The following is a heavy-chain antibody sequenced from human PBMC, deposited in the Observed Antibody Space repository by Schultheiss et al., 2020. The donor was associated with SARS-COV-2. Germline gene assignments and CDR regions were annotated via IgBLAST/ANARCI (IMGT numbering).Heavy chain of an antibody. CDR3: ARFPPNWYFDL. CDR2: INHSGST. V-gene: IGHV4-38-2*01. J-gene: IGHJ2*01. Sequence: SETLSLTCAVTGYSFTSGFFWGWIRQPPGKGLEWIGEINHSGSTNYNPSLKRRVTISVDKSKNQFSLKLSSVTAADTAVYYCARFPPNWYFDLWGRGTLVTVSS. CDR1: GYSFTSGFF.